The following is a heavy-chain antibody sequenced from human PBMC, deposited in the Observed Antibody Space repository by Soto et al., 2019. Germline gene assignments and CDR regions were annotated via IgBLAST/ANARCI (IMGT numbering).Heavy chain of an antibody. CDR3: AMLGGWSGGSSGMDV. J-gene: IGHJ6*02. V-gene: IGHV3-72*01. CDR2: IRRKANSYTT. CDR1: GLIFSDYH. Sequence: EVQLVESGGGLVQHGGSLRLSCAASGLIFSDYHMDWVRQAPGKGWEWVGRIRRKANSYTTEYAASVKGRFTISRDDSKNSLYLQMNSLKSEDTAVYYCAMLGGWSGGSSGMDVWGQGTTVTVSS. D-gene: IGHD6-19*01.